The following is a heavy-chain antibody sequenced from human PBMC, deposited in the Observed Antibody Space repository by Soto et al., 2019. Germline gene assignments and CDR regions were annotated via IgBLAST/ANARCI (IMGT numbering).Heavy chain of an antibody. CDR2: MNPNSGNT. D-gene: IGHD3-3*01. CDR3: ARGDFRSGYRFEDYYYMDV. V-gene: IGHV1-8*01. Sequence: ASVKVSCKASGYTFTSYDINWVRQATGQGLEWMGWMNPNSGNTGYAQKFQGRVTMTRNTSISTAYMELSSLRSEDTAVYYCARGDFRSGYRFEDYYYMDVWGKGTTVTVSS. CDR1: GYTFTSYD. J-gene: IGHJ6*03.